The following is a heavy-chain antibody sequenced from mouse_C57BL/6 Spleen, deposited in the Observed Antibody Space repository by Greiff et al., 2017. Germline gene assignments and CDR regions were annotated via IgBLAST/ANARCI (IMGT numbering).Heavy chain of an antibody. CDR1: GYAFSSYW. CDR2: IYPGDGDT. J-gene: IGHJ3*01. CDR3: ARGGYRNYPARFAY. D-gene: IGHD2-5*01. Sequence: VQLQQSGAELVKPGASVKISCKASGYAFSSYWMNWVKQRPGKGLEWIGQIYPGDGDTNYNGKFKGKATLTADKSSSTAYMQLSSLTSEDSAVYFCARGGYRNYPARFAYWGQGTLVTVSA. V-gene: IGHV1-80*01.